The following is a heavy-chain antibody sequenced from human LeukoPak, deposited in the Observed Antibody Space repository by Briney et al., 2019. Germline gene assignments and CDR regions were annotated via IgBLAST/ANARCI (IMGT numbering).Heavy chain of an antibody. CDR3: VGVETITMVRGASGDV. D-gene: IGHD3-10*01. J-gene: IGHJ6*04. V-gene: IGHV3-66*02. Sequence: PGGSLRLSCAASGFSVSSNYMTWVRQAPGKGLEWVSVIHSGGRAYFAEYLKGRFTSTRDNSKNTLDLQMNSLSVVDTAVYYCVGVETITMVRGASGDVWGKGTTVTVSS. CDR1: GFSVSSNY. CDR2: IHSGGRA.